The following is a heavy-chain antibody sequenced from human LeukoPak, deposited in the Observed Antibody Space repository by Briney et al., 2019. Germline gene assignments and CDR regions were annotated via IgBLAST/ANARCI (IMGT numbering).Heavy chain of an antibody. D-gene: IGHD5-12*01. V-gene: IGHV3-7*01. J-gene: IGHJ4*02. CDR1: GITLSNYG. CDR3: ARDLGHTGYDLYDY. Sequence: GGSLRLSCAVSGITLSNYGISWVRQAPGKGLEWVANMKQDGSEKYYVDSVKGRFTISRDNAKNSLYLEMNSLRVEDTAVYYCARDLGHTGYDLYDYWGQGTLVTVSS. CDR2: MKQDGSEK.